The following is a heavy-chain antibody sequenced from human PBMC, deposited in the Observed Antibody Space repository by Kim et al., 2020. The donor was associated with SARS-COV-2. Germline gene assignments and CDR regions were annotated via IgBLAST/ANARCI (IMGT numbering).Heavy chain of an antibody. Sequence: GGSLRLSCSASGFIFSEYTMHWVRQAPGKGLESVSAIDHDGGNTHYADSVQGRFTISRDNSKTTLYLQMSSLRPEDTAVYYCVKTGYHGSVNYLYWYFDFWGRGTQVAVSS. V-gene: IGHV3-64D*08. CDR2: IDHDGGNT. CDR1: GFIFSEYT. D-gene: IGHD3-10*01. J-gene: IGHJ2*01. CDR3: VKTGYHGSVNYLYWYFDF.